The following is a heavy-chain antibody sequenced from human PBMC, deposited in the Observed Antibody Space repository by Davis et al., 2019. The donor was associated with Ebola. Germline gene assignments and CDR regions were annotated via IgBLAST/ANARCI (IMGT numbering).Heavy chain of an antibody. CDR1: GGTFSNFA. CDR3: AFPGGGLGYDFGYFYAMDV. J-gene: IGHJ6*02. Sequence: AASVKVSCKASGGTFSNFAISWVRQAPGQGLEWMGGLIPLFRTPHYAQKFQGRVTITADESTSTAYMELSGLRSEDTAVYYCAFPGGGLGYDFGYFYAMDVWGQGTTVTVSS. V-gene: IGHV1-69*13. D-gene: IGHD5-12*01. CDR2: LIPLFRTP.